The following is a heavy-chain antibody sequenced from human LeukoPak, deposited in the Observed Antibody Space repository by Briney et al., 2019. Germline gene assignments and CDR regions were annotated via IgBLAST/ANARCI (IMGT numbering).Heavy chain of an antibody. D-gene: IGHD3-16*02. J-gene: IGHJ4*02. CDR1: GGSFSSYY. CDR2: INHSGST. Sequence: SETLSLTCAVYGGSFSSYYWSWIRQPPGKGLEWIGEINHSGSTNYNPSLKSRVTLSVDTSKNQFSLKLSSVNAADTAVFYCARRVWGSYRYTDFDYWGQGTLVTVSS. CDR3: ARRVWGSYRYTDFDY. V-gene: IGHV4-34*01.